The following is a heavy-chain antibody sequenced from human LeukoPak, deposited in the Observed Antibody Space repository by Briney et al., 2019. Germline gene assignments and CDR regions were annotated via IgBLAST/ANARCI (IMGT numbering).Heavy chain of an antibody. Sequence: GGSLRLSCAASGFTFSSYAMTWVRQAPGKGLEWVSAISGFGGSTYYADSVKGRFTISRDNSKNTLYLQMNSLRAEDTAVYYCAREDTAMVVSDYWGQGTLVTVSS. CDR2: ISGFGGST. D-gene: IGHD5-18*01. CDR1: GFTFSSYA. CDR3: AREDTAMVVSDY. J-gene: IGHJ4*02. V-gene: IGHV3-23*01.